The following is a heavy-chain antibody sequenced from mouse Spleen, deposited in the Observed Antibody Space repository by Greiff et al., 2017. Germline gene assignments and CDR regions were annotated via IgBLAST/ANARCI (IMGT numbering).Heavy chain of an antibody. J-gene: IGHJ2*01. V-gene: IGHV1-26*01. CDR2: INPNNGGT. CDR1: GYTFTDYY. CDR3: ARSQLYFDY. Sequence: VQLQQSGPELVKPGASVKISCKASGYTFTDYYMNWVKQSHGKSLEWIGDINPNNGGTSYNQKFKGKATLTVDKSSSTAYMELRSLTSEDSAVYYCARSQLYFDYWGQGTTLTVSS. D-gene: IGHD4-1*02.